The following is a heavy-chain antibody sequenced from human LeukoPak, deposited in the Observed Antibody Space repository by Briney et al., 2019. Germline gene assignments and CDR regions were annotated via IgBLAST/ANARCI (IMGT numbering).Heavy chain of an antibody. CDR3: ARDLADYGGTSVNY. CDR2: ISAYNGNT. J-gene: IGHJ4*02. CDR1: GYTFTSYG. D-gene: IGHD4-23*01. Sequence: ASVKVSCKASGYTFTSYGISWVRQTPGQGLEWMGWISAYNGNTNYAQKLQGRVTMTTDTSTSTAYMELRSLRPDDTAVYYCARDLADYGGTSVNYWGQGTLVTVSS. V-gene: IGHV1-18*01.